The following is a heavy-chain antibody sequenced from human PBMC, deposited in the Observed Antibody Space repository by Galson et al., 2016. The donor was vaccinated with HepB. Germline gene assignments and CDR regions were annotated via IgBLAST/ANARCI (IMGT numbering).Heavy chain of an antibody. CDR2: TYYRCKWYH. CDR3: ARTKWGWFDP. D-gene: IGHD2-8*01. V-gene: IGHV6-1*01. Sequence: CAISGDSVSSNSAAWNWIRQSPSRGLEWLGRTYYRCKWYHDYAVSVKSRILINPDTSKNHFSLQLNSVTPEDTAVYYCARTKWGWFDPWGQGTLVTVSS. J-gene: IGHJ5*02. CDR1: GDSVSSNSAA.